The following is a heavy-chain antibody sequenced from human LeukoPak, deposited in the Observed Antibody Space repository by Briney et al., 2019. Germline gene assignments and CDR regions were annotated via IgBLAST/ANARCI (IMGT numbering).Heavy chain of an antibody. Sequence: SETLSLTCTVSGGSISSYYWSWIRQPPGKGLEWIGYIYYSGSTNYNPSLKSRVTISVDTSKNQFSLKLSSVTAADTAVYYCARLYYDSSGYHLPFDYWGQGTLVTVSS. J-gene: IGHJ4*02. V-gene: IGHV4-59*01. CDR2: IYYSGST. CDR3: ARLYYDSSGYHLPFDY. CDR1: GGSISSYY. D-gene: IGHD3-22*01.